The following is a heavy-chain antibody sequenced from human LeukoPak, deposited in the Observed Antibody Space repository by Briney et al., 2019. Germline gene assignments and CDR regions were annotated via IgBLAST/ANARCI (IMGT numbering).Heavy chain of an antibody. D-gene: IGHD6-19*01. CDR3: AKDRSGWKNHGAFDI. V-gene: IGHV3-23*01. Sequence: PGGSLRLSCAASGFTFSSYGMHWVRQAPGKGLEWVSAISGSGGSTYYADSVKGRFTISRDNSKNTLYLQMNSLRAEDTAVYYCAKDRSGWKNHGAFDIWGQGTMVTVSS. CDR2: ISGSGGST. CDR1: GFTFSSYG. J-gene: IGHJ3*02.